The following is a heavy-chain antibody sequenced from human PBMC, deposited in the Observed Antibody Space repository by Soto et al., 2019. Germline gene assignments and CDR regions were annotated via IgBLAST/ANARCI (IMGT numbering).Heavy chain of an antibody. CDR1: GFTFSSYA. D-gene: IGHD2-15*01. CDR3: AKSTPPIYSSSAGPEFAS. Sequence: EVQLLESGGGLVQPGGSLRLSCAASGFTFSSYAMSCVRQAPGKGLEWVSAIRDSGGNTYYADSVKGRFTISRDNSKNSLYMQMDSMRDEATAVYYRAKSTPPIYSSSAGPEFASWGQGTLVTVSS. J-gene: IGHJ4*02. V-gene: IGHV3-23*01. CDR2: IRDSGGNT.